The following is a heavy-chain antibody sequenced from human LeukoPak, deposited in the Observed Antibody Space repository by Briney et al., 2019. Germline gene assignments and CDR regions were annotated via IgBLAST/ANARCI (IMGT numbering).Heavy chain of an antibody. J-gene: IGHJ4*02. Sequence: ASVKVSCKASGYTFTTYAITWVRQAPGPGLEWMGWISAYNGNTNYAQKLQGRVTMTTDTSKNTAYMELRSLRSDDTAVYYCAREQDNYDSSGYYDYWGQGTLDTVSS. D-gene: IGHD3-22*01. CDR1: GYTFTTYA. CDR2: ISAYNGNT. V-gene: IGHV1-18*01. CDR3: AREQDNYDSSGYYDY.